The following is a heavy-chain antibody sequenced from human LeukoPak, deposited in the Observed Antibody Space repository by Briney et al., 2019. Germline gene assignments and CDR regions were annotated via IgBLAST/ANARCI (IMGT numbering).Heavy chain of an antibody. CDR3: TKLARAPRDFDY. J-gene: IGHJ4*01. Sequence: GGSLRLSCAASGFTFSDHYIDWVRQAPGKGLEWVGRSRDKGNSYTTAYAASVRGRFTISRDDSKNSLYLQMNSLKIGDTAVYYCTKLARAPRDFDYWGQGTLVTVSS. D-gene: IGHD3-10*01. V-gene: IGHV3-72*01. CDR2: SRDKGNSYTT. CDR1: GFTFSDHY.